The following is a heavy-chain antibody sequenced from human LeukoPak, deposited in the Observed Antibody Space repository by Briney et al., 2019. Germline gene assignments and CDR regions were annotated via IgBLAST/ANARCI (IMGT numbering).Heavy chain of an antibody. CDR3: ARDLVSYYNYYMDV. V-gene: IGHV3-48*01. D-gene: IGHD3-16*01. Sequence: GGSLRLSCAASGFTFSTYSMNWVRQAPGKGMEWVSYISSRGSSIYYGDSVKGRFTISRDNAKNSLYLQMNSLRVEDTAVYYCARDLVSYYNYYMDVWGKGTTVTVSS. CDR2: ISSRGSSI. CDR1: GFTFSTYS. J-gene: IGHJ6*03.